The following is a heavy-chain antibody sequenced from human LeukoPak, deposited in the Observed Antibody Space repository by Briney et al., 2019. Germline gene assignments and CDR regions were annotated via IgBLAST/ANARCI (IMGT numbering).Heavy chain of an antibody. CDR3: AKARSSGWYKNAFDI. CDR2: ISGSGGST. CDR1: GFTFSSYA. J-gene: IGHJ3*02. D-gene: IGHD6-19*01. Sequence: GGSLRLSCAASGFTFSSYAMSWVRRAPGKGLEWVSAISGSGGSTYYADSVKGRFTISRDNSKNTLYLQMNSLRAEDTAVYYCAKARSSGWYKNAFDIWGQGTMVTVSS. V-gene: IGHV3-23*01.